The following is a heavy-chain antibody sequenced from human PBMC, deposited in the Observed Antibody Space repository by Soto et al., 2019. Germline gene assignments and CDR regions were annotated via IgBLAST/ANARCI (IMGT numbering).Heavy chain of an antibody. J-gene: IGHJ6*02. CDR3: ARQGSNGAYYYYGMDV. Sequence: GESLKISCKGSGYRFSSYWIAWVRQMPGKGLEWMGIIYPGDSDTIYSPSFQVQVTFSADKSTSTAYLQWSSLKASDSAMYYCARQGSNGAYYYYGMDVWGQGTTVTVSS. CDR2: IYPGDSDT. D-gene: IGHD2-8*01. CDR1: GYRFSSYW. V-gene: IGHV5-51*01.